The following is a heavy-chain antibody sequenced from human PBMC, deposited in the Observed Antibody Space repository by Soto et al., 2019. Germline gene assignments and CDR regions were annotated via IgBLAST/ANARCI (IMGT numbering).Heavy chain of an antibody. V-gene: IGHV1-18*01. CDR2: ISAYNGNT. Sequence: ASSEVSFKASGYTFTSYGISWLRQAPGQGLEWMGWISAYNGNTNYAQKLQGRVTMTTDTSTSTAYMELRSLRSDDTAVYYCARVRALAAPFDYWGQGTLVTVS. CDR1: GYTFTSYG. J-gene: IGHJ4*02. D-gene: IGHD6-6*01. CDR3: ARVRALAAPFDY.